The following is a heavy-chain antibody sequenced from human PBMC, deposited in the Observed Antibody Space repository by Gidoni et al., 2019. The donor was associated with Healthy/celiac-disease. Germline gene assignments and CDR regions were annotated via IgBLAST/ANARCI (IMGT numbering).Heavy chain of an antibody. CDR1: GGSFSGYY. V-gene: IGHV4-34*01. CDR2: INHSGST. D-gene: IGHD1-1*01. CDR3: ARANWNDEGWYFDL. Sequence: VPLQQSGAGLLKPSDTLSLTCAVHGGSFSGYYWSQIRQPPGKGLEWIGEINHSGSTNYNPALKSRVTISVDTSKNQFSLKLSSVTAADTAVYYCARANWNDEGWYFDLWGRGTLVTVSS. J-gene: IGHJ2*01.